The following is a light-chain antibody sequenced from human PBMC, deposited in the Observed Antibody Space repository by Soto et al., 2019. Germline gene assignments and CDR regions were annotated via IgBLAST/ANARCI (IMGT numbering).Light chain of an antibody. CDR3: AAWDDSLNAVV. V-gene: IGLV1-44*01. CDR1: SSNIGSKT. J-gene: IGLJ2*01. CDR2: SNN. Sequence: QSVLTQPPSASGTPGQRVTFSCSGSSSNIGSKTVNWYQQVPGTAPKLHIYSNNQRPSGVPDRFSGSKSGTSASLAISGLQSEDEADYYCAAWDDSLNAVVFGGGTKVTVL.